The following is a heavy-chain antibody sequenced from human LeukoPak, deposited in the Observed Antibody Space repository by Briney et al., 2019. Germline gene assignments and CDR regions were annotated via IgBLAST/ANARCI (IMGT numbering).Heavy chain of an antibody. CDR3: TRGVMGARAFDS. D-gene: IGHD2-8*01. Sequence: GGSLRLSCEASGFTFRSYWMHWVGQVPGKGLVWVSRIDSDGSSTNYVDSVKGRFTISRDNAKNTLYLQMNSLRFEDTAVYYCTRGVMGARAFDSWGQGTLVTVSS. CDR2: IDSDGSST. V-gene: IGHV3-74*01. CDR1: GFTFRSYW. J-gene: IGHJ5*01.